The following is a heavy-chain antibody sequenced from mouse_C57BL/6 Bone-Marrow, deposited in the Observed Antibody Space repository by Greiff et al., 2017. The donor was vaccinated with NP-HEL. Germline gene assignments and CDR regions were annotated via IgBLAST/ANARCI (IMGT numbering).Heavy chain of an antibody. D-gene: IGHD2-2*01. CDR3: AREGYDAFYYAMDY. CDR1: GYAFSSYW. J-gene: IGHJ4*01. CDR2: IYPGDGDT. V-gene: IGHV1-80*01. Sequence: QVQLQQSGAELVKPGASVKISCKASGYAFSSYWMNWVKQRPGKGLEWIGQIYPGDGDTNYNGKFKGKATLTADKSSSTAYMQLSSLTSEDSAVYFCAREGYDAFYYAMDYWGQGTSVTVSS.